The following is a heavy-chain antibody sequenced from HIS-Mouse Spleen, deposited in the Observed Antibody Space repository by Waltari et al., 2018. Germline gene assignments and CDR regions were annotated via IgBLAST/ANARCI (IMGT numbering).Heavy chain of an antibody. Sequence: EVQLVESGGGLVQPGGSLRLSGAASGFTCSSYSMNWVRQAPGKGLEWVSYISSSSSTIYYADSVKGRFTISRDNAKNSLYLQMNSLRDEDTAVYYCARAAAGTWGWFDPWGQGTLVTVSS. CDR3: ARAAAGTWGWFDP. D-gene: IGHD6-13*01. CDR1: GFTCSSYS. CDR2: ISSSSSTI. V-gene: IGHV3-48*02. J-gene: IGHJ5*02.